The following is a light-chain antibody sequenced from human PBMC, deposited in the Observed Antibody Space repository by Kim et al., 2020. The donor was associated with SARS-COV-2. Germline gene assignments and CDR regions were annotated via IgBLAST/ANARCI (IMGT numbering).Light chain of an antibody. Sequence: QSVLTQPPSASGTPGQRVTISCSGRSSNIGSNYVYWYQQLPGTAPKPLIYRNNQRPSGVPDRFSGSKSGTSASLAISGLRSEDEADYYCAAWDDSLSGLVFGGGTQLTVL. CDR1: SSNIGSNY. CDR3: AAWDDSLSGLV. CDR2: RNN. V-gene: IGLV1-47*01. J-gene: IGLJ2*01.